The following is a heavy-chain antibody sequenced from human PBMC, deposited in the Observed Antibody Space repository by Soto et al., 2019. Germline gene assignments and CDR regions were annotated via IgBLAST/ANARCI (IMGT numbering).Heavy chain of an antibody. CDR1: GGSISSYY. D-gene: IGHD3-10*01. Sequence: PSVTLSLTCTVSGGSISSYYWSWIRQPPGKGLEWIGYIYYSGSTNYNPSLKSRVTISVDTSKNQFSLKLSSVTAADTAVYYCARHNWDYYGSGSYFPQNLFDYWGQGTLVTVSS. CDR2: IYYSGST. J-gene: IGHJ4*02. CDR3: ARHNWDYYGSGSYFPQNLFDY. V-gene: IGHV4-59*08.